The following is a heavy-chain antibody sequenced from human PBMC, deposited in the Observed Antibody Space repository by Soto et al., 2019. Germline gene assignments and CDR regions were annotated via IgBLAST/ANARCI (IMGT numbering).Heavy chain of an antibody. J-gene: IGHJ4*02. CDR1: GYSFTSDW. CDR2: IYPGDSDT. V-gene: IGHV5-51*01. D-gene: IGHD3-16*01. CDR3: ARRATYYHYFDY. Sequence: GESLKISCKGSGYSFTSDWIAWVRQMPGKGLEYMGIIYPGDSDTRYSPSFQGQVTISADKSTSTAYVQWSSLKASDTAMYYCARRATYYHYFDYWGQGTXVTVSS.